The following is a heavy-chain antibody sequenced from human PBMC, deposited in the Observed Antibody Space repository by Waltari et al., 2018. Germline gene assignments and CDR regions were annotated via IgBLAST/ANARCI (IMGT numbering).Heavy chain of an antibody. J-gene: IGHJ4*02. CDR3: ARGLGGSYPDFDY. Sequence: EVQLVESGGGLVQPGGSLRLSCAASGVTFSSYAMHWVRQAPGKGLEYVSAISSNGGSTYYANSVKGRFTISRDNSKNTLYLQMGSLRAEDMAVYYCARGLGGSYPDFDYWGQGTLVTVSS. CDR1: GVTFSSYA. CDR2: ISSNGGST. V-gene: IGHV3-64*01. D-gene: IGHD1-26*01.